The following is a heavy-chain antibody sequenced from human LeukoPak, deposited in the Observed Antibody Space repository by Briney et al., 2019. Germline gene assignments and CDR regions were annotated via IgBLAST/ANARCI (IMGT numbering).Heavy chain of an antibody. D-gene: IGHD6-19*01. J-gene: IGHJ6*03. CDR1: GFTFSSYW. CDR2: IKQDGSEK. Sequence: GGSLRLSCAASGFTFSSYWMSWVRQAPGKGLEWVANIKQDGSEKYYVDSVKGRFTISRDNGKNSLYLQMNSLRAEDTAVYYCAREGSVAGTVLYYYYYMDVWGKGTTVTISS. V-gene: IGHV3-7*01. CDR3: AREGSVAGTVLYYYYYMDV.